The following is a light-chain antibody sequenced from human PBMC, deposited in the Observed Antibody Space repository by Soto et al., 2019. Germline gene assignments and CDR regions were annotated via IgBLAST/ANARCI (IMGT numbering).Light chain of an antibody. CDR3: QQRSNWPIT. CDR1: QSVSNF. J-gene: IGKJ5*01. CDR2: DTS. Sequence: EIVLTQSPGTLPLSPGTRAPLSCRARQSVSNFLAWYPQHPGQAPRLLIYDTSNRATGIPARFSGSGSGTDFTLTINNLDPEDFAVYYCQQRSNWPITFGQGTRLEIK. V-gene: IGKV3-11*01.